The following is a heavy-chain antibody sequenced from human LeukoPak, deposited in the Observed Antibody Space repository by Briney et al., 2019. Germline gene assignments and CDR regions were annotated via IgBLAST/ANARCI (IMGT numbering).Heavy chain of an antibody. D-gene: IGHD3-22*01. CDR1: GGSISSSSYY. Sequence: SETLSLTCTVSGGSISSSSYYWGWIRQPPGKGLEWIGNIYYSGSTYYNPSLESRVTISVDTSKNQFSLKLSSVTAADTAVYYCARDRGDYDGNWFDPWGQGTLVTVSS. CDR2: IYYSGST. CDR3: ARDRGDYDGNWFDP. J-gene: IGHJ5*02. V-gene: IGHV4-39*07.